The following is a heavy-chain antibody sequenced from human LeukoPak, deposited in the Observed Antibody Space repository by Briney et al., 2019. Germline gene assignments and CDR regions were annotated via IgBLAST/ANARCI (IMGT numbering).Heavy chain of an antibody. CDR3: AKGGYKVGATYYYYYMDV. J-gene: IGHJ6*03. CDR2: ISGSGGST. D-gene: IGHD5-24*01. V-gene: IGHV3-23*01. Sequence: GGSLRLSCAASGFTLSSYAMSWVRQAPGKGLEWVSAISGSGGSTYYADSVKGRFTISRDNSKNTLYLQMNSLRAEDTAVYYCAKGGYKVGATYYYYYMDVWGKGTTVTVSS. CDR1: GFTLSSYA.